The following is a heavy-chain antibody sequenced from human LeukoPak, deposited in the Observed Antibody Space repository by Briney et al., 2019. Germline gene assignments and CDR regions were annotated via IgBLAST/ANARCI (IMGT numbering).Heavy chain of an antibody. CDR1: GYTFTGYY. CDR3: ARESYSYGHRNMDV. J-gene: IGHJ6*03. D-gene: IGHD5-18*01. CDR2: ITPNSGGT. V-gene: IGHV1-2*02. Sequence: GASVKVSCKASGYTFTGYYIHWVRQAPGQGLEWMGWITPNSGGTNYAQKFQGRVTMTRDTSISTAYMELSRLRSDDTAVYYCARESYSYGHRNMDVWGKGTTVTVSS.